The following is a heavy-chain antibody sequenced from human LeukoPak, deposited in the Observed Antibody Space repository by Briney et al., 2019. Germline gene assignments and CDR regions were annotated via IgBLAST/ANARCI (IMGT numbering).Heavy chain of an antibody. J-gene: IGHJ3*02. CDR2: INHSGST. CDR1: GGSFSGYY. Sequence: SETLSLTCAVYGGSFSGYYWSWIRQPPGKGLEWIGEINHSGSTNYNPSLKSRVTISVDTSKNQFSLKLSSVTAADTAVYCCARSDYYDSSGYSRDAFDIWGQGTMVTVSS. V-gene: IGHV4-34*01. D-gene: IGHD3-22*01. CDR3: ARSDYYDSSGYSRDAFDI.